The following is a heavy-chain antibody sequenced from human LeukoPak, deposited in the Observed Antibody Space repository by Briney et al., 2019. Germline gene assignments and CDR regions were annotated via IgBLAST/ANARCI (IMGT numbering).Heavy chain of an antibody. Sequence: SETLSLTCTVSGGSVSSSSYYWGWIRQPPGKGLEWIGSIYYSGSTYYNPSLNSRVTISVDTSKNQFSLKLRSVTAADTAVYYCARRDMTALTSYAFDICGQGTMFTVSS. CDR2: IYYSGST. CDR1: GGSVSSSSYY. CDR3: ARRDMTALTSYAFDI. V-gene: IGHV4-39*01. D-gene: IGHD4-11*01. J-gene: IGHJ3*02.